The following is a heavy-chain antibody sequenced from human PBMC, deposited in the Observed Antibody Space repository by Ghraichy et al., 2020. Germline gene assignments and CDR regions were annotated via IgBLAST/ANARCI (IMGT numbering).Heavy chain of an antibody. V-gene: IGHV2-5*01. CDR3: VHGRRGDVFVADYFYILDV. D-gene: IGHD2/OR15-2a*01. CDR2: ISWSDDK. Sequence: SGPTLVKPTQTLTLTCTFSGFSLTTPGASVGWIRQPPGKALEWLALISWSDDKTYSPSLKSRLTVAKDPSRDRVVLTVTNVDPVDTATYFCVHGRRGDVFVADYFYILDVWGRGTTVVVSS. CDR1: GFSLTTPGAS. J-gene: IGHJ6*02.